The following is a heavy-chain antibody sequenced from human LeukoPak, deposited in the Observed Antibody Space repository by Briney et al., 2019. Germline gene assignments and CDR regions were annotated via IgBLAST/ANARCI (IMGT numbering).Heavy chain of an antibody. CDR3: ARDPRGGNPTSSSSIGGFDY. V-gene: IGHV1-46*01. CDR2: INPSGGST. J-gene: IGHJ4*02. D-gene: IGHD6-6*01. CDR1: GYTFTSYY. Sequence: ASVKVSCKASGYTFTSYYMHWVRQAPGQGLEWMGIINPSGGSTSYAQKFQGRVTMTRDTSTSTVYMELSSLRSDDTAVYYCARDPRGGNPTSSSSIGGFDYWGQGTLVTVSS.